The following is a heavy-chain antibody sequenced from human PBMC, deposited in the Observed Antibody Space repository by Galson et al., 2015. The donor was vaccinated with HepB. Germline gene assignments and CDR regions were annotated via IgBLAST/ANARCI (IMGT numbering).Heavy chain of an antibody. CDR2: MNPNSSNT. CDR3: ARVGCSGGSCYSHYYYYYYMDV. V-gene: IGHV1-8*01. CDR1: EYTFTSYD. D-gene: IGHD2-15*01. J-gene: IGHJ6*03. Sequence: SVKVSCKASEYTFTSYDINWVRQATGQGLEWMGWMNPNSSNTGYAQKFQGRVTMTRNTSISTAYMELSSLRSEDTAVYYCARVGCSGGSCYSHYYYYYYMDVWGKGTAVTVSS.